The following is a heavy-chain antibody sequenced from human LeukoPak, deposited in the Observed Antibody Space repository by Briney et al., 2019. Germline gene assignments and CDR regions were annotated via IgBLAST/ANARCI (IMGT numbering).Heavy chain of an antibody. Sequence: SETLSLTCTVSGGSISRGSYYWSWIRQPAGKGPEWIGRIYTSGSTNYNPSLKSRVTISVDTSKNQFSLKLSSVTAADTAVYYCARVGLLWFGGREGYYGMDVWGQGTTVTVSS. CDR3: ARVGLLWFGGREGYYGMDV. CDR1: GGSISRGSYY. J-gene: IGHJ6*02. CDR2: IYTSGST. V-gene: IGHV4-61*02. D-gene: IGHD3-10*01.